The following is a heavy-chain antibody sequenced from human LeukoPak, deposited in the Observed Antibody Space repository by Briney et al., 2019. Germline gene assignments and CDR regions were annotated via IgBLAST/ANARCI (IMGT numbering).Heavy chain of an antibody. CDR1: GFTFSSYS. D-gene: IGHD6-13*01. V-gene: IGHV3-21*01. CDR3: ARFSGAAAGSDY. Sequence: KTGGSLRLSCAASGFTFSSYSMNWVRQAPGKGLEWVSSISSSSSYIYYADSVKGRFTISRDNAKNSLYLQMNSLRAEDTAVYYCARFSGAAAGSDYWGQGTLVTVSS. J-gene: IGHJ4*02. CDR2: ISSSSSYI.